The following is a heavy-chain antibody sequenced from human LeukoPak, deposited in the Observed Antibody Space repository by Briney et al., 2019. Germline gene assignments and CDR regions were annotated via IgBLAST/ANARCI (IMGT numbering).Heavy chain of an antibody. CDR2: SNTNTGNT. V-gene: IGHV1-18*01. Sequence: GASVKVSCKASGYTFTSFGISWVRQAPGQGLEWVGWSNTNTGNTNYAQKFQGRVTMTTDTSTSTAYMEVRSLRSDDTAVYYSARDGSSSWYQNWGQGTLVTVSS. J-gene: IGHJ4*02. D-gene: IGHD6-13*01. CDR1: GYTFTSFG. CDR3: ARDGSSSWYQN.